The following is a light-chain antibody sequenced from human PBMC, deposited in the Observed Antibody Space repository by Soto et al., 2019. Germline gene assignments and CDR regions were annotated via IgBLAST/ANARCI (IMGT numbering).Light chain of an antibody. CDR2: TSS. CDR3: QKHDSVPLT. J-gene: IGKJ4*01. Sequence: DIHMTQSPSSLSASVGDRVTITCRASQGIGNYLAWYQQKPGKVPKLLIYTSSTLQSGVPSRFSGSGSGTDFTLTISSLQPEDVATYYCQKHDSVPLTFGGGTKV. V-gene: IGKV1-27*01. CDR1: QGIGNY.